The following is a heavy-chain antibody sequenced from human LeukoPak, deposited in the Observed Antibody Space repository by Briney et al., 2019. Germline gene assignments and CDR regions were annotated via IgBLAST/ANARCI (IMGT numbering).Heavy chain of an antibody. D-gene: IGHD1-7*01. CDR2: IFHNGDT. V-gene: IGHV4-30-2*01. J-gene: IGHJ4*02. CDR1: GGSFSWGGSY. CDR3: ARDSRLASRTGTFDS. Sequence: PSQTLSLTCTISGGSFSWGGSYWSWIRQPPGKGLEWLGYIFHNGDTYYNSSLKSRVSLSVDKANKKFSLRLTSVTAADTAVYFCARDSRLASRTGTFDSWGQGTLVIVSS.